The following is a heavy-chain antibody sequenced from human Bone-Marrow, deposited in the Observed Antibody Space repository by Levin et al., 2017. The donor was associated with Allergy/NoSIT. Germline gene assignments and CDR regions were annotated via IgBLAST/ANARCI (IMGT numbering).Heavy chain of an antibody. V-gene: IGHV1-18*01. CDR3: ARGDVYSSGWYGDYYYAVDV. CDR1: GYTFTSYG. CDR2: ISAYNANT. D-gene: IGHD6-19*01. Sequence: VASVKVSCKASGYTFTSYGISWVRQAPGHGLEWMGWISAYNANTNYAQKLQGRVTMTTDTPTSTAYMELRSLRSDDTAVYYCARGDVYSSGWYGDYYYAVDVWGQGTTVTVSS. J-gene: IGHJ6*02.